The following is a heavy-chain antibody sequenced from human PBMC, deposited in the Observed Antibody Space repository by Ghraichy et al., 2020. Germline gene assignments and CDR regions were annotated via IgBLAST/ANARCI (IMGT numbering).Heavy chain of an antibody. CDR2: ITAGGTT. J-gene: IGHJ4*02. V-gene: IGHV4-34*01. D-gene: IGHD1-1*01. CDR3: ARKEGTNWMFDH. Sequence: SQTLSLTCGVYGGSLDGHSWSWIRQPPGKGLEWIGEITAGGTTKYNPSLKGRVTLSIDTLRNNFSLKVDSVTAADTATYYCARKEGTNWMFDHWGQGTLATVSS. CDR1: GGSLDGHS.